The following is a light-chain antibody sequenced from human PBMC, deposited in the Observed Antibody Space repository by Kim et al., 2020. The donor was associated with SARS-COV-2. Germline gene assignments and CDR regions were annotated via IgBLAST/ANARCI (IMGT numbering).Light chain of an antibody. J-gene: IGLJ1*01. CDR1: SSDVGGYDY. V-gene: IGLV2-14*03. CDR2: DVS. Sequence: QSALTQPASVSGSPGQSITISCTGASSDVGGYDYVSWYQHHPGKAPKLLIYDVSKRPSGVSYRFSGSKSGNTASLTISGLQAEDEADYYCSSYTTTNTYVFGSGTKVTVL. CDR3: SSYTTTNTYV.